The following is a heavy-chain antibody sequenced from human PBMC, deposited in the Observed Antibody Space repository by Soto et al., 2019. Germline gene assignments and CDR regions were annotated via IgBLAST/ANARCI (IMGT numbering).Heavy chain of an antibody. CDR3: ARLRYYYYGMDV. V-gene: IGHV3-48*03. D-gene: IGHD4-17*01. CDR2: ISSSGSTI. CDR1: GFTFSSYE. J-gene: IGHJ6*02. Sequence: QPGGSLRLSCAASGFTFSSYEMNWVRQAPGKGLEWVSYISSSGSTIYYADSVKGRFTISRDNAKNSLYLQMNSLRAEDTAVYYCARLRYYYYGMDVWGQGTTVTVSS.